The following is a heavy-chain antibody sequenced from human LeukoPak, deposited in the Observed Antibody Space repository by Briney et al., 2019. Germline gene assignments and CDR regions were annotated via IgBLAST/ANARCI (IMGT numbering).Heavy chain of an antibody. CDR3: ARDLHTTGDY. D-gene: IGHD1-1*01. CDR1: GVTFSSYG. CDR2: ISYDGSNK. Sequence: PTGRSLRLSCAASGVTFSSYGMHWARPAPGKGLEWVAVISYDGSNKYYEDSVKGRFTISRDNSKNTLYLQMNSLRADDTAVYYCARDLHTTGDYWGQGTRVRVSS. V-gene: IGHV3-30*03. J-gene: IGHJ4*02.